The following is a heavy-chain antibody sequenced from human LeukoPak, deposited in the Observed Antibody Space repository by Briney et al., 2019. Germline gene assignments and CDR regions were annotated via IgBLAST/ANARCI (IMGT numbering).Heavy chain of an antibody. V-gene: IGHV3-9*01. CDR3: AKNRGNGYSRSIDY. D-gene: IGHD2-21*01. CDR1: GFTFDDYP. Sequence: GGSLRLSCAASGFTFDDYPMHWVRQAPGKGLEWVAGIKWNNDIIGHADSARGRFTISRDNAKNSLYLQMNSLRPEDTALYYCAKNRGNGYSRSIDYWGQGTLVTVPS. J-gene: IGHJ4*02. CDR2: IKWNNDII.